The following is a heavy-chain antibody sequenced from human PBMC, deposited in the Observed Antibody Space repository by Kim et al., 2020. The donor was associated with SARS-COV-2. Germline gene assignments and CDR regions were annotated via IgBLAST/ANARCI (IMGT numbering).Heavy chain of an antibody. Sequence: GGSLRLSCAASGFTFSSYSMNWVRQAPGKGLEWVSSISSSSSYIYYADSVKGRFTISRDNAKNSLYLQMNSLRAEDTAVYYCARERGQRGWYDAFDIWGQGTMVTVSS. CDR3: ARERGQRGWYDAFDI. J-gene: IGHJ3*02. CDR1: GFTFSSYS. CDR2: ISSSSSYI. V-gene: IGHV3-21*01. D-gene: IGHD6-19*01.